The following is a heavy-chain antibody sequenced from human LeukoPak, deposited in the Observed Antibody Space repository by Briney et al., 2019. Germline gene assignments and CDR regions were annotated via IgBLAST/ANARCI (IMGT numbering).Heavy chain of an antibody. V-gene: IGHV4-59*12. CDR1: GGSISSYY. J-gene: IGHJ3*02. D-gene: IGHD1-26*01. Sequence: SETLSLTCTVSGGSISSYYWSWIRQPPGKGLEWIGYIYYSGSTNYNPSLKSRVTISVDTSKDQFSLKLVSATAADTAVYFCARGSGSYYSGAFNIWGQGTMVTVSS. CDR3: ARGSGSYYSGAFNI. CDR2: IYYSGST.